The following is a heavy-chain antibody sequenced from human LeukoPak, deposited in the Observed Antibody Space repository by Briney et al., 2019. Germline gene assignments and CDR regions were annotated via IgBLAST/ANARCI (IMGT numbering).Heavy chain of an antibody. Sequence: PGGSLRLSCAASGFTFSSYEMNWVRQAPGKGLEWVSYISSSGNTIYYADSVKGRFTISRDNAKNSLYLQMNSLRAEDTAVYYCARDSAMVFDIWGQGTMVTVSS. D-gene: IGHD5-18*01. CDR2: ISSSGNTI. CDR1: GFTFSSYE. V-gene: IGHV3-48*03. CDR3: ARDSAMVFDI. J-gene: IGHJ3*02.